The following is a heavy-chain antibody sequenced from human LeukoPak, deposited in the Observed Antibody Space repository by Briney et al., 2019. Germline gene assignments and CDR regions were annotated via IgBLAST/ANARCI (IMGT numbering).Heavy chain of an antibody. CDR2: INPNSGGT. J-gene: IGHJ6*03. CDR1: GYTFTGYY. V-gene: IGHV1-2*02. D-gene: IGHD5-24*01. CDR3: ARRSYYYYYYMDV. Sequence: ASVKVSFKASGYTFTGYYMHWVRQAPGQGLEWMGWINPNSGGTNYAQKFQGRVTMTRDTSISTAYMELSRLRSDDTAVYYCARRSYYYYYYMDVWGKGTTVTVSS.